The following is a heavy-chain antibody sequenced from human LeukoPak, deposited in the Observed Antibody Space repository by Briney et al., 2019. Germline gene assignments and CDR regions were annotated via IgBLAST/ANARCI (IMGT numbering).Heavy chain of an antibody. J-gene: IGHJ4*02. CDR3: AKEEITAQRVNDY. Sequence: GGPLRLSCAASGFTFSSYAMSWVRQAPGKGLEWVSTISGSGFSTYYADSVRGRFTISRDNSKNTLYLQMNSLRTEDTAIYYCAKEEITAQRVNDYWGQGTLVTVSS. CDR2: ISGSGFST. V-gene: IGHV3-23*01. D-gene: IGHD1-14*01. CDR1: GFTFSSYA.